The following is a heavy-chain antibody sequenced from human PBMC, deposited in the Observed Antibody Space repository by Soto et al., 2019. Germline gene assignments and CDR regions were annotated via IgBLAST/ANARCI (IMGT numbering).Heavy chain of an antibody. J-gene: IGHJ6*02. CDR3: VRIRGNQFTYYYYYGMDG. CDR1: KFIFSDYW. CDR2: IKKDGSEK. D-gene: IGHD3-10*01. Sequence: GGSLRLSCAASKFIFSDYWMSWVRQAPGRGLAWVATIKKDGSEKYYVDSVRGRFTISRDNAKNSLDLQMSSLRVEDAAVYYCVRIRGNQFTYYYYYGMDGWGQGTTVTVSS. V-gene: IGHV3-7*01.